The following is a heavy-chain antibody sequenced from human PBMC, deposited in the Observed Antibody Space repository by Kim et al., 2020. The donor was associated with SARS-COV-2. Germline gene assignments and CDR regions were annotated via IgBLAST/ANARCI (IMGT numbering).Heavy chain of an antibody. J-gene: IGHJ4*02. Sequence: SETLSLTCTVSGGSVSSGSYYWSWIRQPPGKGLEWIGYIYYSGSTNYNPSLKSRVTISVDTSKNQFSLKLSSVTAADTAVYYCASGYQTLRDWGQGTLVT. CDR2: IYYSGST. CDR1: GGSVSSGSYY. V-gene: IGHV4-61*01. D-gene: IGHD5-18*01. CDR3: ASGYQTLRD.